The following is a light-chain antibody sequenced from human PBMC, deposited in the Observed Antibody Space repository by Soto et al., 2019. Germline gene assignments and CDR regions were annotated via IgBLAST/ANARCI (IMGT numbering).Light chain of an antibody. J-gene: IGKJ2*01. V-gene: IGKV1-39*01. CDR3: QQSYSLPYT. Sequence: DIQMTQSPSSLSASVEDRVTITCRASENINTDLNWFQQKSGTAPKLLIFAASGLQSWVPSRFSGSGSGTEFTLTISSLQPDDIATYFYQQSYSLPYTFGQGTKLEIK. CDR1: ENINTD. CDR2: AAS.